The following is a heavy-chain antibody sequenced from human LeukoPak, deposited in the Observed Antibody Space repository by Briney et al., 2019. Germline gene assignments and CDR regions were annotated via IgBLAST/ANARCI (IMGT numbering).Heavy chain of an antibody. CDR3: AIHGIMPTIPDD. J-gene: IGHJ4*02. CDR1: GSIFTSYW. CDR2: IYPGDTDT. Sequence: KRGESLEISCQGSGSIFTSYWIGWLRHPPAKRLAWIGIIYPGDTDTRYSPASQGQLTISADKFISTASLQWRSLQASDTAMYYWAIHGIMPTIPDDWGQGTLVTVSS. D-gene: IGHD5-12*01. V-gene: IGHV5-51*01.